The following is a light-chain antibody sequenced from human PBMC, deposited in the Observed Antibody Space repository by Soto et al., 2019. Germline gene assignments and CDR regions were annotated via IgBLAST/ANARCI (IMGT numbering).Light chain of an antibody. V-gene: IGLV2-14*01. CDR1: SSDVGGYNY. CDR2: DVS. J-gene: IGLJ1*01. Sequence: QSVLTRPASVSGSHRRSITISSTGTSSDVGGYNYVSWYQQHPGKAPKLMIYDVSNRPSGVSNRFSGSKSGNTASLTISGLQAEDEADYYCSSYTSSSTLVVFGTGTKVTVL. CDR3: SSYTSSSTLVV.